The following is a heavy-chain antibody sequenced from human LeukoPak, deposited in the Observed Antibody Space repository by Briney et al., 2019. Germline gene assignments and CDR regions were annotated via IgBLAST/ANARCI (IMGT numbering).Heavy chain of an antibody. CDR1: GFTFNNYA. CDR2: ISGSGGT. CDR3: AKHPSVGNFEY. V-gene: IGHV3-23*01. J-gene: IGHJ4*02. Sequence: GGSLRLSCAASGFTFNNYAMSWVRQAPGKGLEWVSAISGSGGTYYVDSVKGRFIISRDNSKNTLYLQMNSLRAEDTAIYYCAKHPSVGNFEYWGQGTLVTVSS. D-gene: IGHD4-23*01.